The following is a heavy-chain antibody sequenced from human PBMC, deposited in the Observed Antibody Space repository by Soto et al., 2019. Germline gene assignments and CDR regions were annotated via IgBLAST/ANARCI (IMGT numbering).Heavy chain of an antibody. Sequence: QVQLVESGGGVVQPGRSLRLSCAASGFTFSSYGMHWVRQAPGKGLEWVAVISYDGSNKYYADSVKGRFTISRDNSKNTLYLQMNSLRAEDTAVYYCAKVKPWGGGGNLPIYGMDVW. V-gene: IGHV3-30*18. CDR1: GFTFSSYG. J-gene: IGHJ6*01. CDR2: ISYDGSNK. CDR3: AKVKPWGGGGNLPIYGMDV. D-gene: IGHD2-21*02.